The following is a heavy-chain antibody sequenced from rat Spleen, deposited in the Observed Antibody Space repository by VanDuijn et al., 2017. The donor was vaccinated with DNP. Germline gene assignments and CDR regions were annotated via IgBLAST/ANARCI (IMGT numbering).Heavy chain of an antibody. V-gene: IGHV5-7*01. J-gene: IGHJ2*01. CDR3: TTAGSS. D-gene: IGHD5-1*01. Sequence: EVQLVESGGGLVQPGRSMKLSCAASGFTFSNYDMAWVRQAPKKGLEWVATISYDGSSTYYRDSVKGRFTISRDNAKSTLYLQMDSLRSEDTATYYGTTAGSSWGQGVMVTVSS. CDR2: ISYDGSST. CDR1: GFTFSNYD.